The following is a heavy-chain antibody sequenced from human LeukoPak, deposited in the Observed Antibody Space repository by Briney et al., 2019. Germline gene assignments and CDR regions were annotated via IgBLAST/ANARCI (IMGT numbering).Heavy chain of an antibody. CDR3: ARGYYGGAVDS. V-gene: IGHV4-59*12. J-gene: IGHJ4*02. CDR2: IYYSGST. D-gene: IGHD3-16*01. Sequence: SETLSLTCTVSGGSISSYYWSWIRQPPGKGLEWIGYIYYSGSTNYNPSLKSRVTISVDTSKSQFSLKLKSVTAADTAVYYCARGYYGGAVDSWGQGILVIVSS. CDR1: GGSISSYY.